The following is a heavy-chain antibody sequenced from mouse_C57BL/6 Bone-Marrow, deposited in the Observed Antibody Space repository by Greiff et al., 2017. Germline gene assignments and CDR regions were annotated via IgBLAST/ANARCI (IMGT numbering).Heavy chain of an antibody. CDR1: GFTFSDFY. Sequence: EVMLVESGGGLVQSGRSLRLSCATSGFTFSDFYMEWVRQAPGKGLEWIAASRNKANDYTTEYSASVQGRFIVSRDTSQSILYLQMNALRAEDTAIYYCARDADDYDWFAYWGQGTLVTVSA. D-gene: IGHD2-4*01. CDR2: SRNKANDYTT. J-gene: IGHJ3*01. CDR3: ARDADDYDWFAY. V-gene: IGHV7-1*01.